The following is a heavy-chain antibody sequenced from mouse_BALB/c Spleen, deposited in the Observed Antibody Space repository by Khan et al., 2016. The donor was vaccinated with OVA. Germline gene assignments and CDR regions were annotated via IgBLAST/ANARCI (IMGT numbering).Heavy chain of an antibody. Sequence: QIQLVQSGPELKKPGETVKISCKASGYTFTNYGMNWVKQAPGKALKWMGWISTYTGEPTYADDFKGRFAFSLETSASTAYLQINNLKNADTATYSFTRPPHFSYVLVYGGQGTSVTVSS. J-gene: IGHJ4*01. CDR2: ISTYTGEP. CDR1: GYTFTNYG. CDR3: TRPPHFSYVLVY. V-gene: IGHV9-3-1*01.